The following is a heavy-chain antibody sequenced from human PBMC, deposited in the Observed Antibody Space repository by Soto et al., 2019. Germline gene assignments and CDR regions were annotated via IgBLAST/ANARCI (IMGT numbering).Heavy chain of an antibody. CDR2: ISSSSSYI. J-gene: IGHJ6*03. CDR3: ARSRGDYYYMDV. V-gene: IGHV3-21*01. CDR1: GFTFSSYA. Sequence: GGSLRLSCAASGFTFSSYAMSWVRQAPGKGLEWVSSISSSSSYIYYADSVKGRFTISRDNAKNSLYLQMNSLRAEDTAVYYCARSRGDYYYMDVWGKGTTVTVSS.